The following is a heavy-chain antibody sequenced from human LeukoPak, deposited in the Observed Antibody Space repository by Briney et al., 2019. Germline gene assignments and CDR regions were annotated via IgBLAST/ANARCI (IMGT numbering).Heavy chain of an antibody. J-gene: IGHJ4*02. CDR2: ISSGSSTR. D-gene: IGHD2-21*01. V-gene: IGHV3-48*02. CDR1: GFTFSSYS. CDR3: AKDVGGGHYFDY. Sequence: GGSLRLSCAASGFTFSSYSMIWVRQAPGKGLEWVSYISSGSSTRCYGDSVKGRFTISRDNAKNSLYLQMNSLRDEDTAVYYCAKDVGGGHYFDYWGQGTLVTVSS.